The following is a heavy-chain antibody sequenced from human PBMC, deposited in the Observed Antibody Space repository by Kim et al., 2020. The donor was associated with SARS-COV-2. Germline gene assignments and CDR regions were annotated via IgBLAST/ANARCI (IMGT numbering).Heavy chain of an antibody. J-gene: IGHJ4*02. CDR3: AGDARYYCSRTYCYLVDY. D-gene: IGHD2-2*01. V-gene: IGHV3-11*04. Sequence: VKGRFTISRDKAKNSLYLQMKSLRAEDTAIYYCAGDARYYCSRTYCYLVDYWGQGTLVTVSS.